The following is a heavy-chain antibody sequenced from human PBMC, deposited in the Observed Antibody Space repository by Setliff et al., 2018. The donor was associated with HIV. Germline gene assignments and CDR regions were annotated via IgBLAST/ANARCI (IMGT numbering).Heavy chain of an antibody. CDR3: ARTAEEWVLPWDGRYYYYYMDV. J-gene: IGHJ6*03. Sequence: PSETLSLTCTVSGGSISSYYWSWIRQPPGKGLEWIGYIYYSGSTNYNPSLKSRVTISVDTSKNQFSLKLSSVTAADTAVYYCARTAEEWVLPWDGRYYYYYMDVWGKGTTVTVSS. CDR2: IYYSGST. CDR1: GGSISSYY. V-gene: IGHV4-59*01. D-gene: IGHD1-26*01.